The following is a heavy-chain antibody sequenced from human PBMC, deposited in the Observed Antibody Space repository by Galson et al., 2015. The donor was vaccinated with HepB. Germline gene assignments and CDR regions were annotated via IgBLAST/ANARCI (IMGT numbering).Heavy chain of an antibody. J-gene: IGHJ3*02. CDR3: ARDGSHGSGWYVGPPTNDAFDI. CDR1: GFTFSSYG. Sequence: SLRLSCAASGFTFSSYGMHWVRQAPGKGLEWVAVIWYDGSNKYYADSVKGRFTISRDNSKNTLYLQMNSLRAEDTAVYYCARDGSHGSGWYVGPPTNDAFDIWGQVTMVTVSS. CDR2: IWYDGSNK. D-gene: IGHD6-19*01. V-gene: IGHV3-33*08.